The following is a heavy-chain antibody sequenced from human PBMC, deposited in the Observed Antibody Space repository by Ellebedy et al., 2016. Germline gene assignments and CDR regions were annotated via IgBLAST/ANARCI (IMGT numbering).Heavy chain of an antibody. CDR1: GYTFTGYA. D-gene: IGHD4-17*01. V-gene: IGHV1-18*04. CDR2: IDIDSSNT. J-gene: IGHJ4*02. Sequence: ASVKVSCXASGYTFTGYAISWMRQAPGRGLEWMGYIDIDSSNTHYTQKLQGRVTITADTSTNTAYMELRSLRSDDTAVYYCARRGATDFGDFWGQGTLVTVSS. CDR3: ARRGATDFGDF.